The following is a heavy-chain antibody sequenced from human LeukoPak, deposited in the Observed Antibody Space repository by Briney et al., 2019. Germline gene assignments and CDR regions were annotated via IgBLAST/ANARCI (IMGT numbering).Heavy chain of an antibody. Sequence: PSETLSLTCTVSGGSISSSSYYWGWIRQPPGKGVEWNVSIYYSGNTYYNPSRKSRITISVDTSKNQFSLKLSSVTAADTAVYYCAKMDCSSSSCYYYYGMDVWGQGTTVTVSS. CDR3: AKMDCSSSSCYYYYGMDV. V-gene: IGHV4-39*01. CDR2: IYYSGNT. J-gene: IGHJ6*02. CDR1: GGSISSSSYY. D-gene: IGHD2-2*01.